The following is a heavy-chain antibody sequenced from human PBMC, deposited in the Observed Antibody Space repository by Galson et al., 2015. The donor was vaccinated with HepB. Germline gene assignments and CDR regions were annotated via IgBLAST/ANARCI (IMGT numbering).Heavy chain of an antibody. V-gene: IGHV4-31*03. J-gene: IGHJ6*02. Sequence: TLSLTCTVSGGSISSGGYYWSWIRQHPGKGLEWIGYIYYSGSTYYNPSLKSRVTISVDTSKNQFSLKLSSVTAADTAVYYCARELVGATRPGELDGMDVWGQGTTVTVSS. CDR1: GGSISSGGYY. CDR2: IYYSGST. CDR3: ARELVGATRPGELDGMDV. D-gene: IGHD1-26*01.